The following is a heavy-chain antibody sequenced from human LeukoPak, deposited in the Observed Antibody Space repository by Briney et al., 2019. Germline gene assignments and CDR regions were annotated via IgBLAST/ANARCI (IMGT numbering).Heavy chain of an antibody. V-gene: IGHV4-61*08. D-gene: IGHD6-6*01. Sequence: SETLSLTCTVSGGSISSGGYYWSWIRQPPGKGLEWIGYIYYSGSTNYNPSLKSRVTISVDTSKNQFSLKLSSVTAADTAVYYCARHSRAVAARPIDWGQGTLVTVSS. CDR1: GGSISSGGYY. J-gene: IGHJ4*02. CDR2: IYYSGST. CDR3: ARHSRAVAARPID.